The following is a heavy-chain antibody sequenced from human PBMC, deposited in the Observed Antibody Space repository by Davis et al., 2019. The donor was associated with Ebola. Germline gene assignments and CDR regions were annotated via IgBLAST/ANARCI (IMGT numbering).Heavy chain of an antibody. CDR3: ARTALTSISDSGLGYNYFDP. D-gene: IGHD2-21*02. CDR1: GGSFSGYY. J-gene: IGHJ5*02. Sequence: MPSETLSLTCAVYGGSFSGYYWSWIRQPPGKGLEWIGEINLFGSTNYNPSLEGRVTISLDTSKNQFSLSLDSMTAADTAVYYCARTALTSISDSGLGYNYFDPWGQGTLVTVSS. V-gene: IGHV4-34*01. CDR2: INLFGST.